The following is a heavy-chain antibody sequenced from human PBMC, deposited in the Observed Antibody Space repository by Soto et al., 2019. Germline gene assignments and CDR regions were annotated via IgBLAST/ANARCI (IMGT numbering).Heavy chain of an antibody. V-gene: IGHV3-23*01. CDR1: GFSFSSYA. CDR3: AKDSVTSGSGSYLHYFDY. D-gene: IGHD3-10*01. J-gene: IGHJ4*02. Sequence: GGSLRLSCASSGFSFSSYAMIWVRQAPGKGLEWVSAISGGGGSTHYADSVKGRFAISRDNSKNTLYLQMNSLRAEDTAIYYCAKDSVTSGSGSYLHYFDYWGQGTLVTVSS. CDR2: ISGGGGST.